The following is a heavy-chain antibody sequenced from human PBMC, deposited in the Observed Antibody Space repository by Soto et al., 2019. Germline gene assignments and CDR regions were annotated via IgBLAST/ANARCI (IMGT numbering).Heavy chain of an antibody. Sequence: GGSLRLSCAASGFTFSSYWMSWVRQAPGKGLEWVANIKQDGSEKYYVDSVKGRFTISRDNAKNSLYLQMNSLRAEDTAVYYCARGVPLRYYYGSDAFDIWGQGTMVTVSS. CDR3: ARGVPLRYYYGSDAFDI. D-gene: IGHD3-10*01. J-gene: IGHJ3*02. CDR2: IKQDGSEK. CDR1: GFTFSSYW. V-gene: IGHV3-7*01.